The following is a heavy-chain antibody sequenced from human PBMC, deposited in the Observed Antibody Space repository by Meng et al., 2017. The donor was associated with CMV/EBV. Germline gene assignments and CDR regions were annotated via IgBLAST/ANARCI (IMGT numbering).Heavy chain of an antibody. Sequence: LSLTCAGSGGSFSCYSWTWIRQSPAKGLDWIGTINATVTTNYYPSLKSRVSILVDTSKTHFSLKLLSVTGADTAIFYCARGASGYWGQGTLVTVSS. CDR1: GGSFSCYS. D-gene: IGHD3-10*01. V-gene: IGHV4-34*01. CDR3: ARGASGY. J-gene: IGHJ4*02. CDR2: INATVTT.